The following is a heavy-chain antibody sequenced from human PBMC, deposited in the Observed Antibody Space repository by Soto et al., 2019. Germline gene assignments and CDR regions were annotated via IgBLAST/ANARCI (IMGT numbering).Heavy chain of an antibody. CDR3: AKQSYSTPPFGDS. D-gene: IGHD2-2*01. Sequence: QVQLVESGGGVVQPGRSLRLSCAASGFTFSSYGIHWVRQAPGKGLEWVAVISYDGSNKYYADSVKGRFTISRDNSKNTLYLQMDSLRAEDTAVYYCAKQSYSTPPFGDSWGQGTLVTVSS. V-gene: IGHV3-30*18. J-gene: IGHJ4*02. CDR1: GFTFSSYG. CDR2: ISYDGSNK.